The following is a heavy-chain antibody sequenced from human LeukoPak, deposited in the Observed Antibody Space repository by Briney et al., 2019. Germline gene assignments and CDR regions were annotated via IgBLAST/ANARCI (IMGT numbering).Heavy chain of an antibody. CDR2: INSDGSST. CDR3: VRDRSGSSSVY. Sequence: GGSLRLSCAASGFTFSNYWMHWFRQAPGKGLVWVSHINSDGSSTTYADSAKGRFTISRDNAKNTLYLQMNSLRAEDTAVYYCVRDRSGSSSVYWGQGTLVTVSS. V-gene: IGHV3-74*01. D-gene: IGHD6-6*01. J-gene: IGHJ4*02. CDR1: GFTFSNYW.